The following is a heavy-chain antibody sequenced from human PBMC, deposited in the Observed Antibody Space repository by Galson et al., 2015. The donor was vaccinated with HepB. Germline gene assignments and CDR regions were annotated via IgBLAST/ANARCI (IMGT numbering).Heavy chain of an antibody. D-gene: IGHD2-21*01. J-gene: IGHJ2*01. Sequence: ETLSLTCTVSGGSISSYYWSWIRQPPGKGLEWIGYIYYSGSTNYNPSLKSRVTISVDTSKNQFSLKLSSVTAADTAVYYCARFRMWQKSISWYFDLWGRGTLVTVSS. CDR3: ARFRMWQKSISWYFDL. CDR1: GGSISSYY. V-gene: IGHV4-59*01. CDR2: IYYSGST.